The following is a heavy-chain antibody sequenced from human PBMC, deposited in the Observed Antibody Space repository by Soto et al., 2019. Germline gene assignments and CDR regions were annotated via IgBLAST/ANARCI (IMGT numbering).Heavy chain of an antibody. Sequence: QVQLVQSGAEVKKPGSSVKVSCKASGGTFSSYTISWVRQAPGQGLEWMGRILPILGIANYAQKFQGRVTITADKSTSTAYRELSSLRSEDTAVYYCARDRSITMVRGFDYWGQGTLVTVSS. CDR2: ILPILGIA. V-gene: IGHV1-69*08. CDR3: ARDRSITMVRGFDY. D-gene: IGHD3-10*01. CDR1: GGTFSSYT. J-gene: IGHJ4*02.